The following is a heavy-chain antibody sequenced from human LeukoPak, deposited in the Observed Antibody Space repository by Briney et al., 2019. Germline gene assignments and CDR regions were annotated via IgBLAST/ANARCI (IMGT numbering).Heavy chain of an antibody. V-gene: IGHV4-61*02. CDR1: GGSISSGSYY. Sequence: SETLSLTSTVSGGSISSGSYYWSWIRQPAGKGLEWIGRIYTSGSTNYNPSLKSRVTISVDTSKNQFSLKLSSVTAADTAVYYCARDAAKEPYYYYYYYMDVWGKGTTVTISS. CDR3: ARDAAKEPYYYYYYYMDV. J-gene: IGHJ6*03. CDR2: IYTSGST. D-gene: IGHD1-14*01.